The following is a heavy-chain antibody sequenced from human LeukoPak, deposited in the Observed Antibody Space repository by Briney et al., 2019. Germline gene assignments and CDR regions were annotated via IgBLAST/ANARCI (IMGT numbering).Heavy chain of an antibody. V-gene: IGHV3-74*01. J-gene: IGHJ4*02. CDR1: GFTFSSYW. CDR2: INSDGSST. D-gene: IGHD3-22*01. Sequence: GGSLRLSCAASGFTFSSYWMHWVRQAPGEGLVWVSRINSDGSSTSYADSVKGRFTISRDNAKNTLYLQMNSLRAEDTAVYYCARGKGGYLFDYWGQGTLVTVSS. CDR3: ARGKGGYLFDY.